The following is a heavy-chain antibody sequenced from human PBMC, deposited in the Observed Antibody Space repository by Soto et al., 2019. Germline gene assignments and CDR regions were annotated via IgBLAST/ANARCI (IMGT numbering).Heavy chain of an antibody. J-gene: IGHJ4*02. Sequence: GGSLRLSCAASGFTFSSYAMSWVLQAPGKGLEWVSAISGSGGSTYYADSVKGRFTISRDNSKNTLYLQMNSLRDEDTAVYYCAKAGWNDVNYFDYWGQGTLVTSPQ. D-gene: IGHD1-1*01. CDR2: ISGSGGST. CDR1: GFTFSSYA. V-gene: IGHV3-23*01. CDR3: AKAGWNDVNYFDY.